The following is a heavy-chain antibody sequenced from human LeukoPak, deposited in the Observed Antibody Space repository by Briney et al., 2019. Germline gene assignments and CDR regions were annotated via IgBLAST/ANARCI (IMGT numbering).Heavy chain of an antibody. D-gene: IGHD4-11*01. CDR3: ARDGHSNYGSWFDP. CDR2: ISSSGSTI. V-gene: IGHV3-11*01. Sequence: GGSLRLSCAASGFTFSSYAMSWIRQAPGKGLEWVSYISSSGSTIYYADSVKGRFTISRDNAKNSLYLQMNSLRAEDTAVYYCARDGHSNYGSWFDPWGQGTLVTVSS. CDR1: GFTFSSYA. J-gene: IGHJ5*02.